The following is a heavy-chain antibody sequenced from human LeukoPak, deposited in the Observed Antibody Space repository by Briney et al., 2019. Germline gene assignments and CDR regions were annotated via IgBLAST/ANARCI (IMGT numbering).Heavy chain of an antibody. V-gene: IGHV1-2*02. Sequence: ASVKVSCKAAGYTFTGHYMHWLRQAPGQGLEWMGWINPHSGDTKYAQKFQGRVTMTRDPSISTAYMELSRLRSDDTAVYYCARDGAETAMAEDYWGQGTLVTVSS. CDR3: ARDGAETAMAEDY. D-gene: IGHD5-18*01. J-gene: IGHJ4*02. CDR2: INPHSGDT. CDR1: GYTFTGHY.